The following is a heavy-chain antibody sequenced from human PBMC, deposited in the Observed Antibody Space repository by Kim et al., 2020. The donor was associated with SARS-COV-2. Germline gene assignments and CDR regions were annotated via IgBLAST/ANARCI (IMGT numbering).Heavy chain of an antibody. V-gene: IGHV3-30-3*01. CDR1: GFTFSSYA. J-gene: IGHJ3*02. CDR3: AARWTRGAFDI. D-gene: IGHD6-6*01. CDR2: ISYDGSNK. Sequence: GGSLRLSCAASGFTFSSYAMHWVRQAPGKGLEWVAVISYDGSNKYYADSVKGRFTISRDNSKNTLYLQMNSLRAEDTAVYYCAARWTRGAFDIWGQGTMVTVSS.